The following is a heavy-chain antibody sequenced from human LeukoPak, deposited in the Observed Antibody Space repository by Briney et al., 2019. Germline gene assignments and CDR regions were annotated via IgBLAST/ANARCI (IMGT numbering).Heavy chain of an antibody. CDR2: IRYDGSNK. J-gene: IGHJ4*02. Sequence: GGSLRLSCAASGFTFSSYGMHWVRQAPGKGLEWVAFIRYDGSNKYYADSVKGRFTISRDNSKNTLYLQMNSLRAEDTAVYYCAKSPTANEYYDFWSGLDYWGQGTLVTVSS. CDR3: AKSPTANEYYDFWSGLDY. V-gene: IGHV3-30*02. D-gene: IGHD3-3*01. CDR1: GFTFSSYG.